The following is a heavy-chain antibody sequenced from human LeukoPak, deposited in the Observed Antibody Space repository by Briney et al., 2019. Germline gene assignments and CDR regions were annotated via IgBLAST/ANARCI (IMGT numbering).Heavy chain of an antibody. V-gene: IGHV3-48*04. J-gene: IGHJ3*01. D-gene: IGHD7-27*01. Sequence: GGSLRLSCAASGFTFSSHAMNWVRQAPGEGLEWVSYISISSSSVYYADSVKGRFTISRDNAKNSLYLQMNSLRAEDTAIYYCAKEFSATPRAAAQTGDAFDVWGQGTMVTVSS. CDR3: AKEFSATPRAAAQTGDAFDV. CDR1: GFTFSSHA. CDR2: ISISSSSV.